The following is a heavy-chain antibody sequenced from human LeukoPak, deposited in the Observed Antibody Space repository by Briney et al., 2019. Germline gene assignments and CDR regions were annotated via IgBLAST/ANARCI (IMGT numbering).Heavy chain of an antibody. D-gene: IGHD1-26*01. J-gene: IGHJ4*02. CDR3: ARSEGGEPYYFDY. CDR1: GFTFSDYY. V-gene: IGHV3-11*01. CDR2: ISSSGSTI. Sequence: PGGSLRLSCAASGFTFSDYYMSWIRQAPGKGLEWVSYISSSGSTIYYADSVKGRFTISRDNSKNTLYLQMNSLRAEDTAVYYCARSEGGEPYYFDYWGQGTLVTVSS.